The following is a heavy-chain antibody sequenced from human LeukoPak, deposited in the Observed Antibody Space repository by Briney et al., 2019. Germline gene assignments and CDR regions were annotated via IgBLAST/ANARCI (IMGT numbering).Heavy chain of an antibody. D-gene: IGHD6-19*01. CDR2: MYYSGST. CDR1: GGSISRSSYF. Sequence: SETLSLTCTVSGGSISRSSYFWAWIRQPPGKGLEWIASMYYSGSTYYNPSLKSRVTISVDTSKNQFSLKLKSVTAADTAVYYCARVIMSSGYRSWFDPWGQGTLVTVSS. CDR3: ARVIMSSGYRSWFDP. J-gene: IGHJ5*02. V-gene: IGHV4-39*07.